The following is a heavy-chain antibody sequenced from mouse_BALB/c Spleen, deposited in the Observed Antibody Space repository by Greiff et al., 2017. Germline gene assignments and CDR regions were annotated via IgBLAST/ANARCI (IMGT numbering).Heavy chain of an antibody. V-gene: IGHV2-9*02. J-gene: IGHJ2*01. CDR3: ARDRGTVVPSHYFDD. D-gene: IGHD1-1*01. CDR1: GFSLTSYG. Sequence: QVQLKESGPGLVAPSQSLSITCTVSGFSLTSYGVHWVRQPPGKGLEWLGVIWAGGSTNYNSALMSRLSISKDNSKSQVFLKMNSLQTDDTAMYYCARDRGTVVPSHYFDDWGQGTTLTVSS. CDR2: IWAGGST.